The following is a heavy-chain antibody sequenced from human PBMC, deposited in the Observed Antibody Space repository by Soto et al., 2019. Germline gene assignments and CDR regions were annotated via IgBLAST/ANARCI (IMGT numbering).Heavy chain of an antibody. CDR1: GGTFSSYT. Sequence: QVQLVQSGAEVKKPGSSVKVSCKASGGTFSSYTISWVRQAPGQGLEWMGRIIPILGIANYAQKFQGRGTITADKSTNTAYMELSSLRSEDTAVYYSARPVVPAATDAFDIWGQGTMVTVSS. CDR2: IIPILGIA. CDR3: ARPVVPAATDAFDI. J-gene: IGHJ3*02. V-gene: IGHV1-69*02. D-gene: IGHD2-2*01.